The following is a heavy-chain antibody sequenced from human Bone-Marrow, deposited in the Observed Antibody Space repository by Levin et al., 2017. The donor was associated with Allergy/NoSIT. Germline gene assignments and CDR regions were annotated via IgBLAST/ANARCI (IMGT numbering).Heavy chain of an antibody. CDR2: INSDGSST. D-gene: IGHD7-27*01. CDR1: GITFRSYW. CDR3: ALWGGGGFDF. V-gene: IGHV3-74*01. Sequence: GGSLRLSCAASGITFRSYWMHWVRQAPGKGLVWASRINSDGSSTSYADSVKGRFTISRDNAKNTLYLQMNSLRVEDTAVYYCALWGGGGFDFWGQGTMVTVSS. J-gene: IGHJ3*01.